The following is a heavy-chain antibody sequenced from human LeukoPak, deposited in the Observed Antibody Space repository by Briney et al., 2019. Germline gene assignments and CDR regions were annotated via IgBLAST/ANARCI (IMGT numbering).Heavy chain of an antibody. Sequence: GGSLRLSCAASGLSFDNAWMSWVRQVPGKGLEWVGRIRGKIDGGTTDYAAPVKVRFTISRADSESTLYLHLTSLQIEDAAMYYCTTMGGNNWFDWYFDLWGRGTLVTVYS. D-gene: IGHD1-1*01. V-gene: IGHV3-15*01. CDR2: IRGKIDGGTT. CDR3: TTMGGNNWFDWYFDL. CDR1: GLSFDNAW. J-gene: IGHJ2*01.